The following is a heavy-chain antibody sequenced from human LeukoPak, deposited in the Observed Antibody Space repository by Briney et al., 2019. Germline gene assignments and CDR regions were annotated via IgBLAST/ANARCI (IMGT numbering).Heavy chain of an antibody. J-gene: IGHJ4*02. V-gene: IGHV1-46*01. CDR3: ASDVAREFDH. Sequence: ASVQVSCKASGHIFISYYIHWVRQAPGQGLEWVGVINPSAGSTNYAQKFQGRVTMTRDTSATTVYLDLSGLTFEDTAIYYCASDVAREFDHGGQGTLVTVSS. CDR2: INPSAGST. D-gene: IGHD5-24*01. CDR1: GHIFISYY.